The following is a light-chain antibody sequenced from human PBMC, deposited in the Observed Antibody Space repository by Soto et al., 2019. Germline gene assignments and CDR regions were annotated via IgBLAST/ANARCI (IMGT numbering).Light chain of an antibody. CDR2: KAS. Sequence: DIQMTHSPSTLSASVGDRVTISFRSSQSVSSWLAWYQQKPGQAPKLLIYKASSLPSGVSSRFSGSGSGTEFTLTISSLQPDDFATYYRQQYKTYWTFGPGTKVDIK. V-gene: IGKV1-5*03. CDR3: QQYKTYWT. J-gene: IGKJ1*01. CDR1: QSVSSW.